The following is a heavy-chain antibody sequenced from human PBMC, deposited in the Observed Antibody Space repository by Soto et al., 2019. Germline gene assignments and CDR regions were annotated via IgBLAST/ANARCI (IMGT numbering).Heavy chain of an antibody. J-gene: IGHJ4*02. CDR1: GYTFTSYG. Sequence: QVQLVQSGAEVKKPGASVKVSCKASGYTFTSYGISWVRQAPGQGLAWMGGISAYNGNTNHAQKLQGRVTMTTGTXTSTAYIELRSVRSDDTAVYHCAREYGDYVGASDCWGQGTLVTVSS. D-gene: IGHD4-17*01. CDR2: ISAYNGNT. CDR3: AREYGDYVGASDC. V-gene: IGHV1-18*01.